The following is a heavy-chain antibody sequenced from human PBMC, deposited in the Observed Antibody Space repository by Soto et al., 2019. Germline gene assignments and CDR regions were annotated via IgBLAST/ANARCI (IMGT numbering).Heavy chain of an antibody. CDR2: IYPGDSDT. D-gene: IGHD4-4*01. Sequence: GESRKISCKGSGYSFTIYWIGWVRQIPGKGLEWMGIIYPGDSDTRYSPSFQSQVTISADKSISTAYLQWSSLKASDTAMYYCARSDYSNSHYYYYYGMDVWGQGTTVTVSS. J-gene: IGHJ6*02. V-gene: IGHV5-51*01. CDR1: GYSFTIYW. CDR3: ARSDYSNSHYYYYYGMDV.